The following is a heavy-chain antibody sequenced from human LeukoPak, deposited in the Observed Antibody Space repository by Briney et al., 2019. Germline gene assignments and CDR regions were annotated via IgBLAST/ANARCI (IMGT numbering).Heavy chain of an antibody. Sequence: RGESLQISCKGSGYSFATYWIGWVRQLPGKGLEWMGIVYPGDSDVRYSPSFQGQVTISVDKSINTAYLQWSSLKASDTAKFYCARRQDGYTYGYDYWGQGTLVTVSS. CDR3: ARRQDGYTYGYDY. CDR2: VYPGDSDV. D-gene: IGHD5-18*01. V-gene: IGHV5-51*01. CDR1: GYSFATYW. J-gene: IGHJ4*02.